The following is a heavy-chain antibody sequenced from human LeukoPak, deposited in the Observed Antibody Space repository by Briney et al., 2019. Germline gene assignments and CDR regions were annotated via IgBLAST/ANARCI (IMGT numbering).Heavy chain of an antibody. CDR2: IKEEGSEK. CDR1: GFTFSSYW. V-gene: IGHV3-7*01. J-gene: IGHJ6*02. CDR3: ARDGVISTGYQLLSGIYYGMDV. Sequence: GGSLRLSCAASGFTFSSYWMSWVRQAPGKGLEWVANIKEEGSEKHYVDSVKGRFTISRDNARNSLYLQMNSLRAEDTAVYFCARDGVISTGYQLLSGIYYGMDVWGQGTTVTVSS. D-gene: IGHD2-2*01.